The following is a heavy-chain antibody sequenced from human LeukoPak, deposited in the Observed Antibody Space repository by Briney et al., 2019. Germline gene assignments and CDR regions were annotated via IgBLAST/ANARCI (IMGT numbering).Heavy chain of an antibody. CDR2: IIPIFGTA. J-gene: IGHJ4*02. D-gene: IGHD6-6*01. CDR3: ARDVGSIAGN. Sequence: SVKVSCKASGGTFSSYAIIWVRQAPGQGLEWMGGIIPIFGTANYAQKFQGRVTITTDESTSTAYMELSSLRSEDTAVYYCARDVGSIAGNWGQGTLVTVSS. V-gene: IGHV1-69*05. CDR1: GGTFSSYA.